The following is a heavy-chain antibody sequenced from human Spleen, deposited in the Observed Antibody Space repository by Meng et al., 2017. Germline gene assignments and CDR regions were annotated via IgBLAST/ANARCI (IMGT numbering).Heavy chain of an antibody. CDR1: GGSFSDYY. J-gene: IGHJ4*02. CDR2: INHSGST. D-gene: IGHD4-11*01. Sequence: VQLQKVGAGLLKPSETLSLTCVVSGGSFSDYYWSWIRQPPGKGLEWIGEINHSGSTNYNPSLESRATISVDTSQNNLSLKLSSVTAADSAVYYCARGPTTMAHDFDYWGQGTLVTVSS. V-gene: IGHV4-34*01. CDR3: ARGPTTMAHDFDY.